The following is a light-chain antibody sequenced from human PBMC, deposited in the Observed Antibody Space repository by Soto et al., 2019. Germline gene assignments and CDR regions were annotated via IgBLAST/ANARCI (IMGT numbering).Light chain of an antibody. J-gene: IGKJ1*01. CDR2: GAS. CDR3: QHYGASRT. V-gene: IGKV3-20*01. Sequence: EIVLTQSPGTLSLSPGERAILSCRASQSVSSNYLAWYQQKPGQAPRLLIYGASSRATGIPDRFSGSGSGTDFTLTISRLEPEDFAVYYCQHYGASRTFGQGTKVDIK. CDR1: QSVSSNY.